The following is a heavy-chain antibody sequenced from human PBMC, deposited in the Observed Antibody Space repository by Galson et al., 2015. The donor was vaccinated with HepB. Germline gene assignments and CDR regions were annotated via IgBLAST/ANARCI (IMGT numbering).Heavy chain of an antibody. CDR1: GYTFTSYY. CDR3: ARVGAAWAVNDAFDI. D-gene: IGHD1-26*01. V-gene: IGHV1-46*01. CDR2: INPSGGST. J-gene: IGHJ3*02. Sequence: SVKVSCKASGYTFTSYYMNWVRQAPGQGLEWMGLINPSGGSTRNAQKFQGRVTMTRDTSTRTVYMELSSLRSEDTAVYYCARVGAAWAVNDAFDIWGQGTMVTVSS.